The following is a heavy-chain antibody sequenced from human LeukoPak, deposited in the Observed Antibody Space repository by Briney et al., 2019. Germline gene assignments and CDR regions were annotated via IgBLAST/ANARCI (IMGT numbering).Heavy chain of an antibody. Sequence: TLSLTCTLSDGSINFGDYYWSWIRQPPGKGLEWIGYIYYSGSTYYNPSLKSRGTISGDTSKNQSSLKLRSVTAADTAVYYCARAPGAFDIWGQGTMVTVSS. V-gene: IGHV4-30-4*08. J-gene: IGHJ3*02. D-gene: IGHD7-27*01. CDR2: IYYSGST. CDR1: DGSINFGDYY. CDR3: ARAPGAFDI.